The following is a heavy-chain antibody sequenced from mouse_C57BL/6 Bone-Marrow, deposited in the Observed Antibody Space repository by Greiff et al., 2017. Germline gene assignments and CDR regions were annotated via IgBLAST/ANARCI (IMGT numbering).Heavy chain of an antibody. J-gene: IGHJ3*02. Sequence: QVQLKQPGAELVRPGTSVKLSCKASGYTFTSYWMHLVKQRPGQGLEWIGVIDPSDSYTNYNQKFKGTATLTVDTSSSTAFLQLSSLTSEDSAVYYCERYGYGYDSSCGYWGQETLVTVAA. CDR2: IDPSDSYT. CDR3: ERYGYGYDSSCGY. V-gene: IGHV1-59*01. CDR1: GYTFTSYW. D-gene: IGHD2-2*01.